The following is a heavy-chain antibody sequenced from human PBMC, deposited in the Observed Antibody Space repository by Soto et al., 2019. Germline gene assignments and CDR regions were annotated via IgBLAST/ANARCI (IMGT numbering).Heavy chain of an antibody. V-gene: IGHV4-34*01. CDR1: GGFFSGYY. CDR2: INHSGST. CDR3: AIVKITCLFDY. D-gene: IGHD3-10*01. Sequence: QVQLQQWGAGLLKPSETLSLTCAVYGGFFSGYYWTWIRQPPGTGLEWIGEINHSGSTHYNPSLKIRFTISVDTSNTQFSLKLTSFTAAYTAVYYCAIVKITCLFDYWGQGTLVTVSS. J-gene: IGHJ4*02.